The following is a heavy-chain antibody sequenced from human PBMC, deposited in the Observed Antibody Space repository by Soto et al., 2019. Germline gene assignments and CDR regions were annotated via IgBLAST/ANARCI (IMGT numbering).Heavy chain of an antibody. CDR3: VNPNHGGNSAYFDY. Sequence: GXSLRLACSASGXTFSNYAMHWVRQAPGKRLEYVSAISTNGGTTYYADSVNGRFTISRDNSKNTLYLQMSSLRAEDTAAYYCVNPNHGGNSAYFDYWGQGTLGTVSS. CDR1: GXTFSNYA. V-gene: IGHV3-64D*06. J-gene: IGHJ4*02. D-gene: IGHD2-21*02. CDR2: ISTNGGTT.